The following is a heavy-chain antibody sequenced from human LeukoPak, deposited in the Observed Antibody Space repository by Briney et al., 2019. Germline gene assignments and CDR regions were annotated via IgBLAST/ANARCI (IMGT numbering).Heavy chain of an antibody. J-gene: IGHJ4*02. V-gene: IGHV1-69*13. CDR3: ARVLGSLDCSSTSCYMAPYYFDY. Sequence: WASVKVSCKASGGTFSSYAISWVRQAPGQGLERMGGIIPIFGTANYAQKFQGRATITADESTSTAYMELSSLRSEDTAVYYCARVLGSLDCSSTSCYMAPYYFDYWGQGTLVTVSS. D-gene: IGHD2-2*02. CDR1: GGTFSSYA. CDR2: IIPIFGTA.